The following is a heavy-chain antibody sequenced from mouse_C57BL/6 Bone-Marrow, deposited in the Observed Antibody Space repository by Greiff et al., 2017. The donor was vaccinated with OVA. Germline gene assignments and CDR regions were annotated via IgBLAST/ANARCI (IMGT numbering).Heavy chain of an antibody. V-gene: IGHV1-81*01. CDR1: GYTFTSYG. Sequence: QVHVKQSGAELARPGASVKLSCKASGYTFTSYGISWVKQRTGQGLEWIGEIYPRSGNTYYNEKFKGKATLTADKSSSTAYMELRSLTSEDSAVYFCARGYYYGSSYDWGQGTTLTVSS. CDR2: IYPRSGNT. CDR3: ARGYYYGSSYD. D-gene: IGHD1-1*01. J-gene: IGHJ2*01.